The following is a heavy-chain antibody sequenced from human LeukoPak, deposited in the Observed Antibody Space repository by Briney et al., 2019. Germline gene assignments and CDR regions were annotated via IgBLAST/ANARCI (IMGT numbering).Heavy chain of an antibody. V-gene: IGHV3-23*01. Sequence: GGSLRLSCAASGFTFSSYAMSRVRQAPGKGLEWVSAISGSGGSTYYADSVKGRFTISRDNSKNTLYLQMNSLRAEDTAVYYCAGDYDFWSGYYGAPGFDYWGQGTLVTVSS. D-gene: IGHD3-3*01. CDR1: GFTFSSYA. CDR3: AGDYDFWSGYYGAPGFDY. J-gene: IGHJ4*02. CDR2: ISGSGGST.